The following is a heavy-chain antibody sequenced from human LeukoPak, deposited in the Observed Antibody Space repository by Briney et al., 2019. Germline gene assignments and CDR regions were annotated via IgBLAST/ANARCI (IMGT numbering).Heavy chain of an antibody. D-gene: IGHD1-7*01. CDR3: ARQETNWNYEDY. J-gene: IGHJ4*02. Sequence: GGSLRLSCAASGFTFSDYCMSWIRQAPGKGLEWVSYISSSGSTIYYADSVKGRFTISRDNAKNSLYLQMNSLRAEDTAVYYCARQETNWNYEDYWGQGTLVTVSS. CDR2: ISSSGSTI. CDR1: GFTFSDYC. V-gene: IGHV3-11*01.